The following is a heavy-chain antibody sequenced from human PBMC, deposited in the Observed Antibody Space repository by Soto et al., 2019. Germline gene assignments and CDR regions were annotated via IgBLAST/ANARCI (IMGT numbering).Heavy chain of an antibody. CDR3: ARPAGRLANWFDP. Sequence: QVQLVQSGVEVKTPGASVKVSCKSSGYTFTDYRMIWVRQDPGQGLELMGIINPSCGSTDYAPNFQGRVALTRDSFTSTVYMELSNLRSEDTAVYYCARPAGRLANWFDPWGQGTLVTVSS. D-gene: IGHD6-6*01. J-gene: IGHJ5*02. CDR1: GYTFTDYR. CDR2: INPSCGST. V-gene: IGHV1-46*01.